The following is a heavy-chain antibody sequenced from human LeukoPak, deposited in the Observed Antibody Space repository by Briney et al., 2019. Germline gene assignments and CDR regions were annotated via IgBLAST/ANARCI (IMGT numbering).Heavy chain of an antibody. CDR1: GFTFSSYA. J-gene: IGHJ4*02. CDR3: AKDGYYYGSGSYYRPDY. Sequence: GGSLRLSCAASGFTFSSYAMSWVRQAPGKGMEWVSAISGSGGSTYYADSVKGRFTISRDNSKNTLYLQMNSLRAEDTAVYYCAKDGYYYGSGSYYRPDYWGQGTLVTVSS. D-gene: IGHD3-10*01. CDR2: ISGSGGST. V-gene: IGHV3-23*01.